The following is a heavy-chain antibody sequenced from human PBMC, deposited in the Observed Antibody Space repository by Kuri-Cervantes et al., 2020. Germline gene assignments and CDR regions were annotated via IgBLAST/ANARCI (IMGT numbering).Heavy chain of an antibody. CDR1: GGSFSGYY. J-gene: IGHJ4*02. CDR3: ARPIYYGSGSYAF. Sequence: GSLRLSCAVYGGSFSGYYWSWIRQPPGKGLEWIGEINHSGSTNYNPSLKSRVTISADTSKNQFSLNLSSVTAADTAVYYCARPIYYGSGSYAFWSQGTLVTVSS. CDR2: INHSGST. D-gene: IGHD3-10*01. V-gene: IGHV4-34*01.